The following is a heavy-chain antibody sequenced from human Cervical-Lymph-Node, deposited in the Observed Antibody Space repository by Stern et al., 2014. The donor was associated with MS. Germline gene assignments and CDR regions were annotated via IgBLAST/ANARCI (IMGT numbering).Heavy chain of an antibody. Sequence: VQLVQSGGGVVQPGRSLRLSFVASGFSFSSYGMHWVRQAPGKGLEWVAVISSDGSNTCYADSVKCRLTSSRNNSKNTLYLQLSSLSPEDKAVYYCAKDRGVIVVVTYSLDNWGQGTLVTVSS. CDR2: ISSDGSNT. V-gene: IGHV3-30*18. J-gene: IGHJ4*02. CDR3: AKDRGVIVVVTYSLDN. D-gene: IGHD3-22*01. CDR1: GFSFSSYG.